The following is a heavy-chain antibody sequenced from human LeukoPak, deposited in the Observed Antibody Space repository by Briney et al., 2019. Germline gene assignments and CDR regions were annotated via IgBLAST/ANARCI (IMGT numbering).Heavy chain of an antibody. CDR2: ISAYNGNT. CDR1: GYTFTSYG. D-gene: IGHD3-16*01. CDR3: ARVAKMITTAGVAFDI. J-gene: IGHJ3*02. Sequence: GASVKVSCKASGYTFTSYGISWVRQAPGQGLEWMGWISAYNGNTNYAQKLQGRVTMTTDTSTSTAYMELRSLRSDDTAVYYCARVAKMITTAGVAFDIWGQGTMVTVSS. V-gene: IGHV1-18*01.